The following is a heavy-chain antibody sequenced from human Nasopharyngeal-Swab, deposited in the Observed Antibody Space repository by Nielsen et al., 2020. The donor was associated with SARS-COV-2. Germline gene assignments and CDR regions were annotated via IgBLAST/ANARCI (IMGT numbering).Heavy chain of an antibody. CDR3: AKDRFFDWPNPTGT. CDR2: ISSSGNTI. V-gene: IGHV3-11*01. CDR1: GFTFSDYY. J-gene: IGHJ4*02. D-gene: IGHD3-9*01. Sequence: GESLKISCAASGFTFSDYYMKWIRQAPGQGLEWVSYISSSGNTIYYADSVQGRFTISRDNAKNSLYLQMNSLRVEDTAVYYCAKDRFFDWPNPTGTWGQGTLVTVSS.